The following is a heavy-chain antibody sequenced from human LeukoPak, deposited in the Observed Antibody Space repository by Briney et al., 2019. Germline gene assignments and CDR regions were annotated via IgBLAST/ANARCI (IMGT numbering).Heavy chain of an antibody. D-gene: IGHD5-12*01. CDR2: FYAGGST. CDR3: AAKGNGYTGIYVFAH. Sequence: GGSLRLSCEASGFSVSSNYMSWVRQAPGKGLEWVSVFYAGGSTYHTDSVKGRFTISRDTSKNSLYLQMNSLRPEDTAVYYCAAKGNGYTGIYVFAHWGQGTLVTVSS. V-gene: IGHV3-66*01. CDR1: GFSVSSNY. J-gene: IGHJ4*02.